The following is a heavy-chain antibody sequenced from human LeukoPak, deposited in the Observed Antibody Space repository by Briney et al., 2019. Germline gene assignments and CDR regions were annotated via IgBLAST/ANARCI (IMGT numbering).Heavy chain of an antibody. D-gene: IGHD1-26*01. Sequence: ASVKVSCKASGYTFINYAIHWVRQAPGQRLEWMGWINAGNGNTEYSQKFQGRVTMTRNTSISTAYMKLSSLRSEDTAVYYCARGVPNSGSYLLDYWGQGTLVTVSS. CDR3: ARGVPNSGSYLLDY. CDR2: INAGNGNT. J-gene: IGHJ4*02. CDR1: GYTFINYA. V-gene: IGHV1-3*01.